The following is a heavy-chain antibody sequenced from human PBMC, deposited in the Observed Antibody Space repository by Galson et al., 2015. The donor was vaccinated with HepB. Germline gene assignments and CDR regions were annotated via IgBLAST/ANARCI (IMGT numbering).Heavy chain of an antibody. D-gene: IGHD5-18*01. CDR3: ARGVKLWSECDY. Sequence: SLRLSCAASGFTFSSYAMHWVRQAPGKGLEWVAVISYDGSNKYYADSVKGRFTISRDNSKNALYLQMNSLRAEDTAVYYCARGVKLWSECDYWGQGTLVTVSS. V-gene: IGHV3-30-3*01. J-gene: IGHJ4*02. CDR1: GFTFSSYA. CDR2: ISYDGSNK.